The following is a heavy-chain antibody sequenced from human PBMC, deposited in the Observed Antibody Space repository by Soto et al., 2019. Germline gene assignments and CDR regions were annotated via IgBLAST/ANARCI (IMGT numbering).Heavy chain of an antibody. V-gene: IGHV1-18*01. CDR3: ARQRALYYYDSSGYPTFDY. D-gene: IGHD3-22*01. CDR2: ISAYNGNT. J-gene: IGHJ4*02. CDR1: GYTFTSYG. Sequence: GASVKVSCKASGYTFTSYGISWVRQAPGQGLEWMGWISAYNGNTNYAQKLQGRVTMTTDTSTSTAYMELRSLRSDDTAVYYCARQRALYYYDSSGYPTFDYWGQGTLFTVSS.